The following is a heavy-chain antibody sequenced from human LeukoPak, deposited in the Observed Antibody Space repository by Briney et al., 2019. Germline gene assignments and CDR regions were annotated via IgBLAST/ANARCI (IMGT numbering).Heavy chain of an antibody. CDR3: ARASIPLFDY. CDR2: ISSSSSYI. V-gene: IGHV3-21*01. CDR1: GFTFSSYS. Sequence: GGSLRLSCAASGFTFSSYSMNWVRQAPGKGLEWVSSISSSSSYIYYADSVKGRFTIFRDNAKNSLYLQMNSLRAEDTAVYYCARASIPLFDYWGQGNMVTVSS. J-gene: IGHJ4*02.